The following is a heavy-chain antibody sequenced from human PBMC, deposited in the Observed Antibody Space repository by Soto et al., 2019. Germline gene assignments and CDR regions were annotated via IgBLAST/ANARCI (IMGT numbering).Heavy chain of an antibody. CDR3: SYYYGSGSYYRPYYYYGMDV. V-gene: IGHV1-69*13. CDR2: IIPIFGTA. Sequence: ASVKVSCKASGGTFSSYAISWVRQAPGQGLEWMGGIIPIFGTANYAQKFQGRVTITADESTSTAYMELSSLRSEDTAVYYCSYYYGSGSYYRPYYYYGMDVWGQGTTVTVSS. J-gene: IGHJ6*02. CDR1: GGTFSSYA. D-gene: IGHD3-10*01.